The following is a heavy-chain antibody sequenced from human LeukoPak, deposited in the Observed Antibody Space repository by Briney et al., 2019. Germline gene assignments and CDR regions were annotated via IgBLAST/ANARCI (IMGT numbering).Heavy chain of an antibody. D-gene: IGHD5-18*01. V-gene: IGHV3-30-3*01. Sequence: GGSLRLSCAASGFTLGSYAMHWVRQAPGKGLEWVAVISYDGSNKYYADSVKGRFTISRDNSKNTLYLQMNSLRSDDTAVYYCARARPWIQLWVDAFDIWGQGTMVTVSS. CDR1: GFTLGSYA. CDR2: ISYDGSNK. J-gene: IGHJ3*02. CDR3: ARARPWIQLWVDAFDI.